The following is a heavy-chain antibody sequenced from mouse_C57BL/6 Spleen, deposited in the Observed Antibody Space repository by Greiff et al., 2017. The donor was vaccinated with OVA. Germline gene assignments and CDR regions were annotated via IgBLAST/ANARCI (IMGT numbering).Heavy chain of an antibody. V-gene: IGHV1-75*01. CDR1: GYTFTDYY. CDR2: IFPGSGST. CDR3: ARPHYYGSSYTFDD. J-gene: IGHJ2*01. Sequence: VQLQQSGPELVKPGASVKISCKASGYTFTDYYINWVKQRPGQGLEWIGWIFPGSGSTYYNEKFKGKATLTVDKSSSTAYMLLSSLTSEDSAVYFCARPHYYGSSYTFDDWGQGTTLTVSS. D-gene: IGHD1-1*01.